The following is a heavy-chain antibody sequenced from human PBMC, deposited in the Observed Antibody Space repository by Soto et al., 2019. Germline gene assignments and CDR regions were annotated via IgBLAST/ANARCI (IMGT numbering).Heavy chain of an antibody. D-gene: IGHD5-18*01. Sequence: VKVSCEASGGTFSSYAISWVRPAPSQGVVWVRGIIPIFGTANSAQEFQGRVTITAAESSSTAYMELSRLRSEATSVYYCARCRWWTAMVSVSYYYYYGMDVGAQGTTVTVSS. CDR1: GGTFSSYA. CDR2: IIPIFGTA. V-gene: IGHV1-69*13. J-gene: IGHJ6*02. CDR3: ARCRWWTAMVSVSYYYYYGMDV.